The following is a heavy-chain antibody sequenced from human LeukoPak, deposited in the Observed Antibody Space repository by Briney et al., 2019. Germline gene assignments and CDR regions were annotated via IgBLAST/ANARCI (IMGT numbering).Heavy chain of an antibody. J-gene: IGHJ5*02. CDR2: INPNSGGT. CDR1: GYTFTGYY. V-gene: IGHV1-2*02. Sequence: ASVKVSCKASGYTFTGYYMHWVRQAPGQGLEWMGWINPNSGGTNYAQKFQGRVTMTRDTSISTAYMELSRLRSDDTAVYYCARDLWFGLNWFDPWGQGTLVTVSS. CDR3: ARDLWFGLNWFDP. D-gene: IGHD3-10*01.